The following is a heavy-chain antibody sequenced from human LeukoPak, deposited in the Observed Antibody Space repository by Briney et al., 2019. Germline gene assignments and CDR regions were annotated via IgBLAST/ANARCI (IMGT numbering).Heavy chain of an antibody. J-gene: IGHJ4*02. CDR1: GGSFSGYY. Sequence: PSETLSLTCAVYGGSFSGYYWSWIRQPPGKGLEWIGEINHSGSTNYNPSLKSRVTISVYTSKNQFSLKLSPVTAADTAVYYCARKPRGDYYGSGSYYRYFDYWGQGTLVTVSS. CDR2: INHSGST. D-gene: IGHD3-10*01. V-gene: IGHV4-34*01. CDR3: ARKPRGDYYGSGSYYRYFDY.